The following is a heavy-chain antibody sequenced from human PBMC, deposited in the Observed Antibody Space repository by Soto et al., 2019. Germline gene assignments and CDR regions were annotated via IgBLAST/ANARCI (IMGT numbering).Heavy chain of an antibody. CDR2: IIPIFGTA. J-gene: IGHJ4*02. CDR3: ARVVVAATGYYFDY. D-gene: IGHD2-15*01. Sequence: SVKVSCKASGGTFSSYAISWVRQAPGQGLEWMGGIIPIFGTANYAQKFQGRVTITADKSTSTAYMELSSLRSEDTAVYYCARVVVAATGYYFDYWGQGTPVTVSS. CDR1: GGTFSSYA. V-gene: IGHV1-69*06.